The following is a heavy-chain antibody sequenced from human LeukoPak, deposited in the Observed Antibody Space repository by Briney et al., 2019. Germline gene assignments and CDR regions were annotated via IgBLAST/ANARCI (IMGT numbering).Heavy chain of an antibody. J-gene: IGHJ4*02. CDR3: VRERFHGSGAPKFDF. V-gene: IGHV3-23*01. CDR2: ISGSGGST. CDR1: GFTFSSYA. Sequence: GGSLRLSCAVSGFTFSSYAMSWVRQAPGKGLEWVSAISGSGGSTYYADSVKGRFTISRDNAKNSLHLQVNSLRAEGTAVYYCVRERFHGSGAPKFDFWGQGTLVTVSS. D-gene: IGHD3-10*01.